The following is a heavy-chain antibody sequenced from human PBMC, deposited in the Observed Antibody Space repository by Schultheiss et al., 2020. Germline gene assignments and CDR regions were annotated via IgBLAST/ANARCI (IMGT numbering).Heavy chain of an antibody. D-gene: IGHD6-13*01. CDR3: AREQQLVGFDY. CDR2: ISSDGSNK. V-gene: IGHV3-30*14. CDR1: DFTFSNYA. J-gene: IGHJ4*02. Sequence: GGSLRLSCAASDFTFSNYAMHWVRQAPGKGLDWVAVISSDGSNKYYADSVKGRFTISRDNSKNTLYLQMNSLRAEDTAVYYCAREQQLVGFDYWGQGTLVNVSS.